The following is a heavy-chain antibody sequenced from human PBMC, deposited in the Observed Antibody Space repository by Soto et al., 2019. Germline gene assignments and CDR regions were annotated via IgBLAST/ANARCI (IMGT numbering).Heavy chain of an antibody. CDR1: GSSLSTSGMC. J-gene: IGHJ6*02. CDR2: IDWDDDK. CDR3: ARTRGYSYGYTYYGMDV. Sequence: GSGRTLVNPTQTLTLTCTFSGSSLSTSGMCMSWIRQPPGKALEWLALIDWDDDKYYSTSLKTRLTISKDTSKNQVVLTMTNMDPVDTATYYCARTRGYSYGYTYYGMDVWGQGTTVTVSS. D-gene: IGHD5-18*01. V-gene: IGHV2-70*01.